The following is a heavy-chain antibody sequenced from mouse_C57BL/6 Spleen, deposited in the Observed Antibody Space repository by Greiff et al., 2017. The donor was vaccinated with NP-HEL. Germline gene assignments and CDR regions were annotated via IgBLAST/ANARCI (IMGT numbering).Heavy chain of an antibody. J-gene: IGHJ4*01. CDR3: APYGNYAMDY. Sequence: VKLMESGPGLVQPSQSLSITCPVSGFSLTSYGVHWVRQSPGKGLEWLGVIWRGGSTDYNAAFMSRLSITKDNSKSQVFFKMNSLQADDTAIYYCAPYGNYAMDYWGQGTSVTVSS. D-gene: IGHD2-1*01. CDR2: IWRGGST. V-gene: IGHV2-5*01. CDR1: GFSLTSYG.